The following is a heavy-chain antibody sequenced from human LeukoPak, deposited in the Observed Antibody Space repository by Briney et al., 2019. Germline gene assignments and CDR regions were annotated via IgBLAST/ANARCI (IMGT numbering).Heavy chain of an antibody. Sequence: GSLRLSCAASGFTFSSYAMHWVRQAPGKGLEWVAVISYDGSNKYYADSVKGRFTISRDNSKNTLYLQMNSLRAEDTAVYYCARDADFWSGYYSDWGQGTLVTVSS. V-gene: IGHV3-30-3*01. CDR2: ISYDGSNK. J-gene: IGHJ4*02. CDR3: ARDADFWSGYYSD. D-gene: IGHD3-3*01. CDR1: GFTFSSYA.